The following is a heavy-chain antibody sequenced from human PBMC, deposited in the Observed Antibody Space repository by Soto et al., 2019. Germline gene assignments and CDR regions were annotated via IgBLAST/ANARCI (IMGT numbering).Heavy chain of an antibody. CDR1: GGTFSSYA. CDR2: IIPIFGTA. J-gene: IGHJ3*02. V-gene: IGHV1-69*06. Sequence: SVKVSCKASGGTFSSYAISWVRQAPGQGLEWMGGIIPIFGTANYAQKFQGRVTITADKSTSTAYMELSSLRFEDTAVYYCASKTQGVLGHVAFDIWGQGTMVTVSS. CDR3: ASKTQGVLGHVAFDI. D-gene: IGHD3-10*01.